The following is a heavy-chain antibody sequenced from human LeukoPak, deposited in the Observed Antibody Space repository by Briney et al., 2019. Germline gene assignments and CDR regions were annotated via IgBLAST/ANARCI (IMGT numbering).Heavy chain of an antibody. Sequence: GGSLRLSCAASGFTFSSYAMSWVRQAAGKGLEGVSAIIGSGGSTYYADSVKGRFTISRDNSKNTLYLQMNSLRAEDTAVYYCAKVGPYIVVVPAAPVDYWGQGTLVTVSS. CDR1: GFTFSSYA. V-gene: IGHV3-23*01. J-gene: IGHJ4*02. D-gene: IGHD2-2*01. CDR2: IIGSGGST. CDR3: AKVGPYIVVVPAAPVDY.